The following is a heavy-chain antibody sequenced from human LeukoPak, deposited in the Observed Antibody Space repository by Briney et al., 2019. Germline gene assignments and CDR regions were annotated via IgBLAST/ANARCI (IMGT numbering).Heavy chain of an antibody. CDR2: ISAYNGNT. V-gene: IGHV1-18*01. CDR3: ARAGYCSGGSCYPYYYYYYMDV. CDR1: GYTFTSYG. Sequence: ASVKVSCKASGYTFTSYGISWVRQAPGQGLEWMGWISAYNGNTNYAQKLQGRVTMTTDTSTSTAYMELRSLRSDDTALYYCARAGYCSGGSCYPYYYYYYMDVWGKGTTVTVSS. J-gene: IGHJ6*03. D-gene: IGHD2-15*01.